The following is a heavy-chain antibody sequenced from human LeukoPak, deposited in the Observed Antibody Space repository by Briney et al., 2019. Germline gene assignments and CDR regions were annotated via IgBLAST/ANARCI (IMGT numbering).Heavy chain of an antibody. D-gene: IGHD3-22*01. Sequence: GGSLRLSCAASGFTFSSYSMNWVRQAPGKGLEWVSSISSSSSYIYYADSVKGRFTISRENAKNSLYLQMNSLRAEDTALYYCARGGSSGPYYAFDIWGQGTIVTVSS. CDR1: GFTFSSYS. J-gene: IGHJ3*02. CDR2: ISSSSSYI. CDR3: ARGGSSGPYYAFDI. V-gene: IGHV3-21*01.